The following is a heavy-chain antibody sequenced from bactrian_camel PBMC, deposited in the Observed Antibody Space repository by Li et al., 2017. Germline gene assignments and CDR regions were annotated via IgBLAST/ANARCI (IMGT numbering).Heavy chain of an antibody. CDR2: MASAGDA. Sequence: HVQLVESGGGSVQAGGSLRLSCAASGFYYMRLCMAWFRQAPGKEREGVANMASAGDASYADSVKGRFTISRDNAKRTLYLQMNSLKPEDSAMYYCVAAPRYSQSCSGGVRTVWNYWGQGTQVTVS. D-gene: IGHD7*01. CDR3: VAAPRYSQSCSGGVRTVWNY. V-gene: IGHV3S26*01. CDR1: GFYYMRLC. J-gene: IGHJ4*01.